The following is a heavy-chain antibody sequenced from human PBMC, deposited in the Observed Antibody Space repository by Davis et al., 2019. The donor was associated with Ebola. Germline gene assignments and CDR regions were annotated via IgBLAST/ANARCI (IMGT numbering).Heavy chain of an antibody. CDR1: GFTFSDHY. CDR2: ISSSTYT. Sequence: GESLKISCAASGFTFSDHYMSWIRQAPGKGLEWISYISSSTYTKYADSVKGRFSISRDNAKNSLYLQMNSLRAEDTAVYYCARDRELGGFCSGGTCFTLESYYYHYGMDVWGKGTTVTVSS. CDR3: ARDRELGGFCSGGTCFTLESYYYHYGMDV. D-gene: IGHD2-15*01. V-gene: IGHV3-11*06. J-gene: IGHJ6*04.